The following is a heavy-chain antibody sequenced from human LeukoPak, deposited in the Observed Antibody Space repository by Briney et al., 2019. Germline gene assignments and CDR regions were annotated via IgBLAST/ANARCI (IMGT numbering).Heavy chain of an antibody. CDR3: ARHRRELLWFGELLEHAFDI. Sequence: GESLKISCKGSGYSFTSYWIGWVRQMPGKGLEWMGIIYPGDSDTRYSPSFQGQVTISADKSISTAYLQWSSLKASDTAMYYCARHRRELLWFGELLEHAFDIWGQGTMVTVSS. CDR1: GYSFTSYW. J-gene: IGHJ3*02. D-gene: IGHD3-10*01. CDR2: IYPGDSDT. V-gene: IGHV5-51*01.